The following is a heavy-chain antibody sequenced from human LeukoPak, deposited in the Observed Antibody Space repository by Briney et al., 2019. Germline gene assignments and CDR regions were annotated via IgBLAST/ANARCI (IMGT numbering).Heavy chain of an antibody. J-gene: IGHJ4*02. CDR3: AREPTYDYVWGSYPIDY. V-gene: IGHV4-30-4*07. D-gene: IGHD3-16*02. CDR1: GGSLRSGGYS. CDR2: IHDSGNT. Sequence: SETLSLTCAVSGGSLRSGGYSWSWIRQPPGKGLEWIGSIHDSGNTYYTPSLKSRVTFSEDTSKNQFSLKLSSVTAADTAVYYCAREPTYDYVWGSYPIDYWGQGTLVTVSS.